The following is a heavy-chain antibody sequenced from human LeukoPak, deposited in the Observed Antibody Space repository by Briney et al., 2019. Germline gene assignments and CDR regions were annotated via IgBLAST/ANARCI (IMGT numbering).Heavy chain of an antibody. J-gene: IGHJ5*02. D-gene: IGHD2-2*02. V-gene: IGHV3-30-3*01. CDR2: ISYDGSNK. CDR1: GFTFSSYA. CDR3: ASGYQLLYEGPLWFDP. Sequence: PGGSLRLSCAASGFTFSSYAMHWVRQAPGKGPEWVAVISYDGSNKYYADSVKGRFTISRDNSKNTLYLQMNSLRAEDTAVYYCASGYQLLYEGPLWFDPWGQGTLVTVSS.